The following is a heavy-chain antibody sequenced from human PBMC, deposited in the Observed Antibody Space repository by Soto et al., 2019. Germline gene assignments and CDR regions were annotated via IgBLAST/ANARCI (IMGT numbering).Heavy chain of an antibody. CDR2: IYWDDDK. CDR3: AHIMITYGGVIALDAFDI. CDR1: GFSLTTSRVG. J-gene: IGHJ3*02. V-gene: IGHV2-5*02. D-gene: IGHD3-16*02. Sequence: QITLKESGPTLVQPTQTLTLTCAFSGFSLTTSRVGVAWIRQPPGKALEWLAIIYWDDDKRYNPSHRCRLAITKETSKNQVVLTMTSLDPVDTAKYYWAHIMITYGGVIALDAFDIWGQWTLVTVSS.